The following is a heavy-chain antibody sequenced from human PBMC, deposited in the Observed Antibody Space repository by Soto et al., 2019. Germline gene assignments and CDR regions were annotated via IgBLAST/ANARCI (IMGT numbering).Heavy chain of an antibody. J-gene: IGHJ5*02. Sequence: SETLSLTCTVSGGSISSSSYYWGWIRQPPGKGLEWIGSIYYSGSTNYNPSLKSRVTISVDTSKNQFSLKLSSVTAADTAVYYCVNGGCSGGSCYPWISWFDPWGQGTLVTVSS. CDR1: GGSISSSSYY. D-gene: IGHD2-15*01. V-gene: IGHV4-39*07. CDR2: IYYSGST. CDR3: VNGGCSGGSCYPWISWFDP.